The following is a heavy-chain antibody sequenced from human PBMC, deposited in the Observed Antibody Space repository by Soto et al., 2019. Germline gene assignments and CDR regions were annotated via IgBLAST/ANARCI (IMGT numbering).Heavy chain of an antibody. D-gene: IGHD3-10*01. CDR3: ARISRYGSGSYYPHYYYYGMDV. Sequence: PGESLKISCKGSGYSFTSYWIGWVRQMPGKGLEWMGIIYPGDSDTRYSPSFQGQVTISADKSISTAYLRWSSLKASDTAMYYCARISRYGSGSYYPHYYYYGMDVWGQGTTVTVSS. V-gene: IGHV5-51*01. CDR1: GYSFTSYW. J-gene: IGHJ6*02. CDR2: IYPGDSDT.